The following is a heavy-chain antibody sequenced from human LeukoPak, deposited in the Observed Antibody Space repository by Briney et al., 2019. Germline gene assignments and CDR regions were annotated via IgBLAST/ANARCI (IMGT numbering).Heavy chain of an antibody. CDR1: GFTFSSYA. J-gene: IGHJ4*01. D-gene: IGHD3-10*01. V-gene: IGHV3-23*01. CDR2: ISGSGGST. CDR3: AKDGSGSSSLTTLAN. Sequence: GGSLRLSCAASGFTFSSYAMSWVRQALGKGLEWVSAISGSGGSTYYADSVKGRFTISRDNSKNTLYLQMNSLRAEDTAVYYCAKDGSGSSSLTTLANWGQEPWSPSPQ.